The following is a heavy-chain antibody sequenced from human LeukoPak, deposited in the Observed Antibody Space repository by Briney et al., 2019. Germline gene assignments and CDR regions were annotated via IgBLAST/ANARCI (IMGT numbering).Heavy chain of an antibody. CDR1: GGSISSYY. CDR2: IYTSGST. D-gene: IGHD2-21*01. J-gene: IGHJ4*02. CDR3: AREMQYVVGSQYYFDY. V-gene: IGHV4-4*07. Sequence: SETLSLTCTVSGGSISSYYRSWIRQPAGKGLEWIGRIYTSGSTNYNPSLKSRVTISVDKSKNQFSLKLSSVTAADTAVYYCAREMQYVVGSQYYFDYWGQGTLVTVSS.